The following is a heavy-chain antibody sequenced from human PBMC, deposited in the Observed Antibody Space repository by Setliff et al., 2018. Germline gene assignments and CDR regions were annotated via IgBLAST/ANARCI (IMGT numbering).Heavy chain of an antibody. J-gene: IGHJ6*03. V-gene: IGHV4-61*09. D-gene: IGHD3-3*01. Sequence: PSETLSLTCSVSGGSISSGGFYWSWIRQSAGRGLKWIGHFHTGGATDYNLSLKSRVTISLDSSKNQFSLTLTSVTAADTAVYYCARMTGFQYIDVWGKGTTVTVSS. CDR1: GGSISSGGFY. CDR3: ARMTGFQYIDV. CDR2: FHTGGAT.